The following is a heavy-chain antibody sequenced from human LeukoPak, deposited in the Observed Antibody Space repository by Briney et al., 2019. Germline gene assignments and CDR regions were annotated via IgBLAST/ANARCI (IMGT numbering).Heavy chain of an antibody. CDR2: FHPEDGET. D-gene: IGHD3-22*01. CDR3: ATKYDSSGLITPPLFDY. CDR1: GYTLTELS. J-gene: IGHJ4*02. V-gene: IGHV1-24*01. Sequence: ASVKVSCKVSGYTLTELSMHWVRQAPGKGLEWMGGFHPEDGETIYAQKFQGRVTMTEDTSTDTAYMELSSLRSEDTAVYYCATKYDSSGLITPPLFDYWGQGTLVTVSS.